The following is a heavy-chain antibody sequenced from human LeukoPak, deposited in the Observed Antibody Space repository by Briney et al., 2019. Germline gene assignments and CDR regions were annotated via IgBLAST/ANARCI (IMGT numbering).Heavy chain of an antibody. Sequence: GGSLRLSCAASGFTFSGYSMNWVRQAPGKGLEWVSSINSSSSYIYYADSVKGRFTISRDNAKNSLYLQMNSLRAEDTAVYYCARELRHDYYDSSGLLDWGQGTLVTVSS. CDR2: INSSSSYI. V-gene: IGHV3-21*01. CDR3: ARELRHDYYDSSGLLD. D-gene: IGHD3-22*01. J-gene: IGHJ4*02. CDR1: GFTFSGYS.